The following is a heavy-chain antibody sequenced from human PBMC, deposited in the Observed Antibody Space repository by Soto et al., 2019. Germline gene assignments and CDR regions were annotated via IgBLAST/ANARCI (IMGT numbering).Heavy chain of an antibody. D-gene: IGHD2-15*01. J-gene: IGHJ4*02. CDR3: ARTGAYCSGGSCPIDH. V-gene: IGHV3-33*01. CDR2: IWYDGSNK. Sequence: GGSLRLSCAASGFTFSSYGMHWVRQAPGKGLEWVAVIWYDGSNKYYADSVKGRFTISRDNSKNTLYLQMNSLRAEDTAVYYCARTGAYCSGGSCPIDHWGQGTLVTVSS. CDR1: GFTFSSYG.